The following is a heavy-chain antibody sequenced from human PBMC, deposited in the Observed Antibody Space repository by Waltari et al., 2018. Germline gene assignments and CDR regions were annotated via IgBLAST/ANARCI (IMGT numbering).Heavy chain of an antibody. J-gene: IGHJ4*02. D-gene: IGHD6-25*01. Sequence: QVHLQESGPGLVKPSGTLSLTCEVSGASVTGDWWGWVRQPPGKGLEWIGEIYHSGSNNYNPSLKSRRAMSVDKSKNEFSLKLTSVTAADTAVYYCARWSARISQREFYFDYWGQGILVTISS. CDR1: GASVTGDW. CDR2: IYHSGSN. V-gene: IGHV4-4*02. CDR3: ARWSARISQREFYFDY.